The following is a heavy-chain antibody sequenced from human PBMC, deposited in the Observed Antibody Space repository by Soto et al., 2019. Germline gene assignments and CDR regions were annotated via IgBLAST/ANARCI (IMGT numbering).Heavy chain of an antibody. Sequence: PSETLSLTCTVSGGSISSGDYYWSWIRQPPGKGLAWIGYIYYSGSTYYNPSLKSRVTISVDTSKNQFSLKLSSVTAADTAVYYCARDRGIAANWFDPWGQGTLVTVSS. CDR1: GGSISSGDYY. CDR2: IYYSGST. V-gene: IGHV4-30-4*01. J-gene: IGHJ5*02. CDR3: ARDRGIAANWFDP. D-gene: IGHD6-25*01.